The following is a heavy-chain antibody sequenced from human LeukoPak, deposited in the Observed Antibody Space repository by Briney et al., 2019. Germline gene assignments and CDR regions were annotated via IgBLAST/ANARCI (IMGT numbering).Heavy chain of an antibody. D-gene: IGHD3-16*01. Sequence: PSETLSLTCTVSGGSINKYYWSWIRQSPGKGLEWLGYVHDSAGTIYNPSLKSRVTISVGTSKTQFSLKVTSVTTADTAVYYCARDLTMVIRNNWFDPWGQGTLVTVSS. CDR3: ARDLTMVIRNNWFDP. V-gene: IGHV4-59*01. CDR1: GGSINKYY. CDR2: VHDSAGT. J-gene: IGHJ5*02.